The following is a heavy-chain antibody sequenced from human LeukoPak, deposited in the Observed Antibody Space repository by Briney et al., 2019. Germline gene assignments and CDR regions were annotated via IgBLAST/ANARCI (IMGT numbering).Heavy chain of an antibody. CDR1: GYTFTGYY. CDR3: AREGLGSSDY. V-gene: IGHV1-2*02. D-gene: IGHD6-19*01. CDR2: INPNSGGT. J-gene: IGHJ4*02. Sequence: ASVKVSCKASGYTFTGYYMHWVRRAPGQGLEWMGWINPNSGGTNYAQKFQGRVTMTRDTSISTAYMELSSLRSEDTAVYYCAREGLGSSDYWGQGTLVTVSS.